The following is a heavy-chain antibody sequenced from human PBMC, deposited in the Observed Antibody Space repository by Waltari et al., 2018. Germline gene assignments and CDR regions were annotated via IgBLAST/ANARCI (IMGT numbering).Heavy chain of an antibody. CDR1: GFTFDDYT. J-gene: IGHJ3*02. Sequence: EVQLVESGGVVVQPGGSLRLSCAASGFTFDDYTLYWVRQAPGKGLEWVSLISWDGGSTYYADSVKGRFTISRDNSKNSLYLQMNSLRTEDTALYYCAKDTGTTDDAFDIWGQGTMVTVSS. D-gene: IGHD1-1*01. V-gene: IGHV3-43*01. CDR2: ISWDGGST. CDR3: AKDTGTTDDAFDI.